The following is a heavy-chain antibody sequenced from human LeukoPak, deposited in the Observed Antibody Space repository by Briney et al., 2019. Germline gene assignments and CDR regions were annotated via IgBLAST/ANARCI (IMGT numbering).Heavy chain of an antibody. J-gene: IGHJ4*02. CDR3: ARAAYYYDGSGYYLGD. Sequence: ASVKVSCKASGYTFTDYYMHWVRQAPGHGLEWMGRINPNSGGTNYAQKFQARVTMTRDTSISTAYMELSRLRSDDTALYYCARAAYYYDGSGYYLGDWGQGTLVTVSS. CDR2: INPNSGGT. V-gene: IGHV1-2*06. CDR1: GYTFTDYY. D-gene: IGHD3-22*01.